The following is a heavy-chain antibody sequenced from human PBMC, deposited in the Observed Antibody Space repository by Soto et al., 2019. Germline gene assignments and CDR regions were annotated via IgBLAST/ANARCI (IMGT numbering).Heavy chain of an antibody. CDR3: ATDSSYYYDSSAYYSNWFDP. CDR2: IFYSGST. D-gene: IGHD3-22*01. V-gene: IGHV4-39*01. J-gene: IGHJ5*02. Sequence: SETLSLTCIVSGGSISGSSDYWGWIRQPPGKGLEWIGSIFYSGSTYYNPSLKSRVTLSVDKSKNKFSLKLTSVTAADTSVYYCATDSSYYYDSSAYYSNWFDPWGQGMLVTVSS. CDR1: GGSISGSSDY.